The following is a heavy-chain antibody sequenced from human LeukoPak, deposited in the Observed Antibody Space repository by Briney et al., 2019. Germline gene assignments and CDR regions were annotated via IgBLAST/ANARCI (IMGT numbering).Heavy chain of an antibody. V-gene: IGHV4-59*01. J-gene: IGHJ4*02. CDR3: ARLGMVRGVMGVVYYFDY. CDR2: IYYSGST. D-gene: IGHD3-10*01. CDR1: GGSISSYY. Sequence: SETLSLTCTVSGGSISSYYWSWIRQPPGKGLEWIGYIYYSGSTNYNLSLKSRVTISVDTSKNQFSLKLSSVTAADTAVYYCARLGMVRGVMGVVYYFDYWGQGTLVTVSS.